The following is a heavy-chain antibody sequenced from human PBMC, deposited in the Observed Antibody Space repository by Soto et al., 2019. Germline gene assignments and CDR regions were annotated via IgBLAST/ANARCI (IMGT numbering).Heavy chain of an antibody. CDR1: XGXIXSXY. CDR2: IYYSGST. Sequence: XXTLSLTCTVSXGXIXSXYWSXXRQPPGKGLEWIGYIYYSGSTNYNPSLKSRVTISVDTSKNQFSLKLSSVTAADTAVYYCARSVKPGAAFDIWGQGTMVTVSS. V-gene: IGHV4-59*01. J-gene: IGHJ3*02. CDR3: ARSVKPGAAFDI. D-gene: IGHD2-8*01.